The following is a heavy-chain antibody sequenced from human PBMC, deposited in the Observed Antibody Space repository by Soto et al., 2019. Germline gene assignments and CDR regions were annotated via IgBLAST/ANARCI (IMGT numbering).Heavy chain of an antibody. Sequence: QVQLVESGGGVVQPGRSLRLSCAASGFTFSSYAMHWVRQPPGKGLEWVAVISYDGSNKYYADSVKGRFTISRDNSKNTLYLQMNSLRAEDTAVYYCVRDRSGYINSYNWFDPWGQGTLVTVSS. V-gene: IGHV3-30-3*01. CDR3: VRDRSGYINSYNWFDP. CDR1: GFTFSSYA. J-gene: IGHJ5*02. CDR2: ISYDGSNK. D-gene: IGHD6-25*01.